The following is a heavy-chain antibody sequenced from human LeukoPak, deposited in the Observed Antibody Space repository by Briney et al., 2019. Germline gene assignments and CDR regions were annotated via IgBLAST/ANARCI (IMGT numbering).Heavy chain of an antibody. CDR1: GFTFRSYA. CDR3: GIRDTSAYYVF. CDR2: IGGSGGT. V-gene: IGHV3-23*01. J-gene: IGHJ4*02. D-gene: IGHD3-22*01. Sequence: PGGSLRLSCTGSGFTFRSYALSWVRQAPGTGLEWVSAIGGSGGTYCADSVKGRFTISRDNSKNALYLQMNGLRAEDTAVYYCGIRDTSAYYVFWGQGTLVTVSS.